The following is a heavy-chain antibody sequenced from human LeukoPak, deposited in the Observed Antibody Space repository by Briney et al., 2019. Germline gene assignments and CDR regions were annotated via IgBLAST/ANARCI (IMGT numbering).Heavy chain of an antibody. D-gene: IGHD6-19*01. CDR1: GASISNSNW. J-gene: IGHJ4*02. V-gene: IGHV4-4*02. Sequence: SETLSLTCAVAGASISNSNWWTWVRQPPGKGLEWIGEIYHSGSTNYKPSLKSRATISVDKSKNQFSLKLSSVTAADTAVYYCARDSGSGWNHWGQGTLVTVSS. CDR3: ARDSGSGWNH. CDR2: IYHSGST.